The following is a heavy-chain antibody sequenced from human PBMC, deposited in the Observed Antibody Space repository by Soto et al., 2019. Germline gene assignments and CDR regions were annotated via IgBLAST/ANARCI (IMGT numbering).Heavy chain of an antibody. CDR1: GGSISSGGYY. J-gene: IGHJ1*01. D-gene: IGHD4-17*01. V-gene: IGHV4-31*03. CDR2: IYYSGST. Sequence: QVQLQESGPGLVKPSQTLSLTCTVSGGSISSGGYYWSWIRQHPGKVLEWIGYIYYSGSTYYNPSLKSRVTISVDTSKNQFSLKLSSVTAADTAVYYCARDRDYGGNSRYFQHWGQGTLVTVSS. CDR3: ARDRDYGGNSRYFQH.